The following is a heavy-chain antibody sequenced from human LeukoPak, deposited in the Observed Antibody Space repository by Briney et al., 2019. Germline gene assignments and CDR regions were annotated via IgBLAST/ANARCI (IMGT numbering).Heavy chain of an antibody. CDR2: IYHSGST. V-gene: IGHV4-38-2*02. J-gene: IGHJ5*02. D-gene: IGHD4-11*01. CDR3: ARATGRYSNYDWLDP. CDR1: GYSISSGYY. Sequence: MASETLSLTCTVSGYSISSGYYWGWIRQPPGKGLEWIGSIYHSGSTYYNPSLKSRVTISVDTSKNQFSLELSSVTAADTAVYYCARATGRYSNYDWLDPWGQGTLVTVSS.